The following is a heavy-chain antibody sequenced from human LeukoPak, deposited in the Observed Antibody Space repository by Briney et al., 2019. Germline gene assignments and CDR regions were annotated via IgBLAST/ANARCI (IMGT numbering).Heavy chain of an antibody. CDR2: ISSSGSTI. CDR3: ARQGDGSSWYYWFDP. J-gene: IGHJ5*02. V-gene: IGHV3-11*01. CDR1: GFTFSDYY. D-gene: IGHD6-13*01. Sequence: GGSLRLSCAASGFTFSDYYMSWIRQAPGKGLEWVSYISSSGSTIYYADSVKGRFTISRDNAKNSLYLQMNSLRAEDTAMYYCARQGDGSSWYYWFDPWGQGTLVTVSS.